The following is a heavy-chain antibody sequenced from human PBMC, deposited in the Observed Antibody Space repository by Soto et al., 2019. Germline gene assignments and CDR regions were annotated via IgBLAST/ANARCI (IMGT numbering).Heavy chain of an antibody. D-gene: IGHD3-3*01. CDR2: IFRTGST. V-gene: IGHV4-59*08. CDR1: GGSISNSY. J-gene: IGHJ3*02. CDR3: ARPYKEWLANDAFDI. Sequence: QVQLQESGPGLVKFSETLSLTCTVSGGSISNSYWSWIRQPPGKGLEWIGFIFRTGSTNYNPSVKSRVTMSVDTSKNQLSLILRSVTAADTAVYYCARPYKEWLANDAFDIWGQGTMVTVSS.